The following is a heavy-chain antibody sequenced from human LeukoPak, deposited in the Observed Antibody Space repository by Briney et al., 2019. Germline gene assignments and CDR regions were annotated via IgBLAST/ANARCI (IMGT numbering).Heavy chain of an antibody. CDR3: ARDMRLWSSYYFDY. CDR2: ISSSSSTI. CDR1: GFTFSSYS. D-gene: IGHD5-18*01. Sequence: QPGGSLRLSCAASGFTFSSYSMNWVRQAPGKGLEWVSYISSSSSTIYYADSVRGRFTISRDNAKNSLYLQMNSLRDEDTAVYYCARDMRLWSSYYFDYWGQGTLVTVSS. J-gene: IGHJ4*02. V-gene: IGHV3-48*02.